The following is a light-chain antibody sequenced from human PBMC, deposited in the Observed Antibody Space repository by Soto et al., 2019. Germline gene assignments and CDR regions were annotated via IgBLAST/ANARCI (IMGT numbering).Light chain of an antibody. CDR2: WAS. Sequence: DIVMTQSPDSLAVSLGERATINCKSSQSVLYSSNNKKYLAWYQQKPGQPPKLLIYWASTRESGVPDRFSGSGSGTDFTLTISSLQAEDVAVYYCQQYYSTPRTFGQGTKV. CDR3: QQYYSTPRT. V-gene: IGKV4-1*01. CDR1: QSVLYSSNNKKY. J-gene: IGKJ1*01.